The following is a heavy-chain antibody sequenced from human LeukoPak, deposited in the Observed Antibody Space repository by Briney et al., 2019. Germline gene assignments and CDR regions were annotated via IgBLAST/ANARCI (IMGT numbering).Heavy chain of an antibody. CDR3: AQDRYVSSGRDDY. J-gene: IGHJ4*02. V-gene: IGHV3-23*01. CDR2: ISGSGGNT. D-gene: IGHD6-19*01. Sequence: GGSLRLSCAASGFTFSSYAMSWVRQAPGKGLEWVSGISGSGGNTYYVDSVKGRFTISRDNSKNTLYLQMTNLRAEDTAVYFCAQDRYVSSGRDDYWGQGTLVTVSS. CDR1: GFTFSSYA.